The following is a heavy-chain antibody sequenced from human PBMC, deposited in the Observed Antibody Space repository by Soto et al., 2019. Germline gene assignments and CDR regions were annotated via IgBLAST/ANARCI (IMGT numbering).Heavy chain of an antibody. Sequence: QVQLVQSGAEVKKPGSSVKVSCKASGGTFSSYTISWVRQAPGQGLEWMGRIIPILGIANYAQKFQGRVTTTADKCTSTAYMEITRLRSEDTSVYYCARDDGVAAAGDYYSDGVGVWGQGTTVTVSS. CDR2: IIPILGIA. J-gene: IGHJ6*02. V-gene: IGHV1-69*08. D-gene: IGHD6-13*01. CDR1: GGTFSSYT. CDR3: ARDDGVAAAGDYYSDGVGV.